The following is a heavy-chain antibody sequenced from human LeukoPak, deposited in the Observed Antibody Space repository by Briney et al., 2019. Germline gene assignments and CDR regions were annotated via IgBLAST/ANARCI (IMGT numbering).Heavy chain of an antibody. V-gene: IGHV3-7*01. CDR3: ASSRYCSGGSCLYYFDY. Sequence: PGGSLRLSCAASGFTVSSNYMSWVRQAPGKGLEWVANIKQDRSETYYVDSVKGRFSISRDNAKNSLYLQMNSLTAEDTAVFYCASSRYCSGGSCLYYFDYWGQGTLVTVSS. CDR1: GFTVSSNY. CDR2: IKQDRSET. J-gene: IGHJ4*02. D-gene: IGHD2-15*01.